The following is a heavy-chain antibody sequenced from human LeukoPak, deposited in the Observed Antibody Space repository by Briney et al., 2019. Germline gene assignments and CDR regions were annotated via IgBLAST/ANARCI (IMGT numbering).Heavy chain of an antibody. CDR1: GFTISSYW. Sequence: PGGSLRLSCAASGFTISSYWMHWVRQAPGKGLVCVSRISGDGSTTTYADSVKGRFTISRDIAKNTLYLQMSSLRADDTAGYYCASDFGDWGQGTLVTVSS. J-gene: IGHJ4*02. CDR2: ISGDGSTT. CDR3: ASDFGD. D-gene: IGHD3-10*01. V-gene: IGHV3-74*01.